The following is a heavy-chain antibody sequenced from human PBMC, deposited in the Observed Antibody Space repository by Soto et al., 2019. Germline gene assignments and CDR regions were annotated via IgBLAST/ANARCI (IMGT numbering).Heavy chain of an antibody. CDR1: QFSFRDYF. CDR2: IGPYGNTI. J-gene: IGHJ5*02. V-gene: IGHV3-11*01. CDR3: ARDDYTYGVS. D-gene: IGHD3-16*01. Sequence: QVHLVESGGGMVKPGEPLRISCAASQFSFRDYFMSWIRQAPGKGLEWISYIGPYGNTIYYADSVKGRFVISRDDTTNSLFLQMDNLRADDTAVYYCARDDYTYGVSWGQGTLVTVSS.